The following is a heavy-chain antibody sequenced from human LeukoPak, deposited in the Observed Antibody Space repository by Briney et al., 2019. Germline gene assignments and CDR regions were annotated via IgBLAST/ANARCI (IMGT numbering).Heavy chain of an antibody. CDR1: GFTFSSYS. D-gene: IGHD3-22*01. CDR2: TSSSSSYI. CDR3: ARELGYYYDSIGY. J-gene: IGHJ4*02. V-gene: IGHV3-21*01. Sequence: GGSLRLSCAASGFTFSSYSMNWVRQAPGKGLEWVSSTSSSSSYIYYADSVKGRFTISRDNAKNSLYLQMNSLRAEDTAVYYCARELGYYYDSIGYWGQETLVTVSS.